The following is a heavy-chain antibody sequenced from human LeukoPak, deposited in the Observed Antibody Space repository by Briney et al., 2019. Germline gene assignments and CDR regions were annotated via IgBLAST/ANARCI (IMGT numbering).Heavy chain of an antibody. CDR2: ISAYNGNT. J-gene: IGHJ4*02. CDR3: ARDTHWGGNYYDSSGYYYGDY. D-gene: IGHD3-22*01. CDR1: GYTFTSYG. V-gene: IGHV1-18*01. Sequence: ASVTVSCKASGYTFTSYGISWVRQAPGQGLEWMGWISAYNGNTNYAQKLQGRVTMTTDTSTSTAYMELRSLRSDDTAVYYCARDTHWGGNYYDSSGYYYGDYWGQGTLVTVSS.